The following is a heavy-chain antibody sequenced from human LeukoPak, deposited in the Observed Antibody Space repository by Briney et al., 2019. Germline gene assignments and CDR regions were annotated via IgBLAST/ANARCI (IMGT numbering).Heavy chain of an antibody. J-gene: IGHJ4*02. V-gene: IGHV1-8*01. CDR3: AHIVVVPAANDFDY. CDR1: GYTFTSYD. Sequence: ASVKVSCKASGYTFTSYDFNWMRQATGQGLEWMGWMNPNSGNAGYARRFQGRVTMTRNTSISTAYMELSSLRSEDTAVYYCAHIVVVPAANDFDYWGQGTLVTVSS. CDR2: MNPNSGNA. D-gene: IGHD2-2*01.